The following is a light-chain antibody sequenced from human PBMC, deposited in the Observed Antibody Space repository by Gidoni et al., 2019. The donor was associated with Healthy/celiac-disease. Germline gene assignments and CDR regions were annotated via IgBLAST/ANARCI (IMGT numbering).Light chain of an antibody. CDR3: QQYDNLPYT. CDR2: DAS. Sequence: DIQMTQSQSSLSASVGDRVTITCQASQDISNYLNWYQQKPGKAPKLLIDDASKLETGVPSRFSGSGSGTDFTFTISSLQPEDIATYYCQQYDNLPYTFGQGTKLEIK. J-gene: IGKJ2*01. V-gene: IGKV1-33*01. CDR1: QDISNY.